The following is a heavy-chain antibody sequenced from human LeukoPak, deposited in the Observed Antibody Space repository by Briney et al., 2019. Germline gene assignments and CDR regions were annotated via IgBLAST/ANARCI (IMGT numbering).Heavy chain of an antibody. CDR2: IYYTGST. CDR3: ARDDCSGGSCAPFDY. J-gene: IGHJ4*02. D-gene: IGHD2-15*01. V-gene: IGHV4-38-2*02. CDR1: GASISSTYY. Sequence: PSETLSLTCAVSGASISSTYYWGWIRQPPGKGLEWIGSIYYTGSTYYNMSFKSRVTMSVDTSKNQFSLKLSSVTAADTAVYYCARDDCSGGSCAPFDYWGQGTLVTVSS.